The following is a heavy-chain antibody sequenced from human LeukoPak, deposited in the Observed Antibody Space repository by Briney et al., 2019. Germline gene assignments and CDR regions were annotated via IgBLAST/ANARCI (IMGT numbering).Heavy chain of an antibody. D-gene: IGHD6-13*01. CDR1: GGTFSSYA. Sequence: ASGKVSCKASGGTFSSYAISWVREAPGQGLEWVGRIIPIFGTANYAQKFQGRVTITMDESTSTAYMELSSLRSEDTAVYYCARGYSSSPNWFDPWGQGTLVTVSS. J-gene: IGHJ5*02. V-gene: IGHV1-69*05. CDR2: IIPIFGTA. CDR3: ARGYSSSPNWFDP.